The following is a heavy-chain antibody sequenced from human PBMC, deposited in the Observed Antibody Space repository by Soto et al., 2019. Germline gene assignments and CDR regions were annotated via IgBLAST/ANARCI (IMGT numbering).Heavy chain of an antibody. CDR3: EKDRPYIAAAGTVGLDD. V-gene: IGHV3-23*04. J-gene: IGHJ4*01. D-gene: IGHD6-13*01. CDR1: GFTFSSYA. Sequence: EVRLVESGGGLVQRGGSLRLSCAASGFTFSSYAMTWVRQAPGKGLEWVSIISVRGGGTYYGDSVKGRFTISRDNSINTLYLQMNSLSIEDTGVYYCEKDRPYIAAAGTVGLDDWGQGTMVTVSS. CDR2: ISVRGGGT.